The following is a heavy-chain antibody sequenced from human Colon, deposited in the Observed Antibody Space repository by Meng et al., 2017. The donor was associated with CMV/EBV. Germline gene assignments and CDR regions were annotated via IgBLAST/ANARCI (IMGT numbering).Heavy chain of an antibody. V-gene: IGHV3-66*02. Sequence: GGSLRLSCKASGFNVTNKWMSWVRQAPGKGLEWVGVSYGAGPTDSAGSAKGRFTISRDNSKNTLFLQMNSLRPEDTGVYYCAQQVRLDGRFDYWGQGTLVTVSS. CDR2: SYGAGPT. CDR3: AQQVRLDGRFDY. J-gene: IGHJ4*02. D-gene: IGHD3-9*01. CDR1: GFNVTNKW.